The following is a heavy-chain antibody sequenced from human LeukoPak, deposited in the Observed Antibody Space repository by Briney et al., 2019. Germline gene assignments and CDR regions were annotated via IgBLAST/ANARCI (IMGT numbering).Heavy chain of an antibody. D-gene: IGHD3-10*01. Sequence: GESLTLSCAASGFTFTTYWMSWVRQAPGKGLEWVANIKQDGTERYYVDSVKGRFTISRDNAKNSLYLQMNSLRVEDTAVYYCAKVAKYYYGSETYYFFEHWGQGTPVTASS. CDR2: IKQDGTER. CDR1: GFTFTTYW. CDR3: AKVAKYYYGSETYYFFEH. V-gene: IGHV3-7*01. J-gene: IGHJ4*02.